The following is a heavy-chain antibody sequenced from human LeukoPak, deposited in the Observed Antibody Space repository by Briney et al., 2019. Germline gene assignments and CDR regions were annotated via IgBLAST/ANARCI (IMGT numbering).Heavy chain of an antibody. J-gene: IGHJ5*02. D-gene: IGHD3/OR15-3a*01. V-gene: IGHV4-34*01. CDR3: TGMISNWFDP. CDR2: INHSGST. CDR1: GGSFSGYY. Sequence: PSETLSLTCAVYGGSFSGYYWSWIRQPPGKGLEWIGEINHSGSTNYNPSLKSRVTISVDTSKNQFSLKLSSVTAADTAVYYCTGMISNWFDPWGQGTLVTVSS.